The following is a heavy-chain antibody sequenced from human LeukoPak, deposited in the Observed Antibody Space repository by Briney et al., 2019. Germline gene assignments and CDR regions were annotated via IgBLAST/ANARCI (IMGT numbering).Heavy chain of an antibody. J-gene: IGHJ6*02. CDR2: SGST. D-gene: IGHD6-6*01. CDR1: GYSISSGYY. CDR3: ARDGRRYYGMDV. V-gene: IGHV4-38-2*02. Sequence: SETLSLTCTVSGYSISSGYYWGWIRQPPGKGLEWIGSGSTYYNPSLKSRVTISVDTSKNQFSLKLSSVTAADTAVYYCARDGRRYYGMDVWGQGTTVTVSS.